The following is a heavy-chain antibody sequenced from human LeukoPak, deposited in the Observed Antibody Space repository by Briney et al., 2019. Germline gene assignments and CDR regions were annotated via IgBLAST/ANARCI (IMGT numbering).Heavy chain of an antibody. Sequence: GRSLRLSCAASGFTFDDYAMHWVRQAPGKGLEWVSGIRWKSGSIAYADSVKGRFTISRDNAKNSLYLQMNSLRAEDTAVYYCARDLLLWFGELPNDAFDIWGQGTMVTVSS. CDR3: ARDLLLWFGELPNDAFDI. CDR2: IRWKSGSI. J-gene: IGHJ3*02. CDR1: GFTFDDYA. D-gene: IGHD3-10*01. V-gene: IGHV3-9*01.